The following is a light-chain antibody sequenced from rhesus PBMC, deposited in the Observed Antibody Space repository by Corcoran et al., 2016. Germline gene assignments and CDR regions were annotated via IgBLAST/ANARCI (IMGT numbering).Light chain of an antibody. V-gene: IGKV3-53*02. J-gene: IGKJ4*01. CDR1: QSVSSY. Sequence: QVILTQSPASLSLSPGERVTLSCRASQSVSSYLAWYQQKPGQAPKLLIYGASRRATGIPDRFSGSGSGTEFTLTISSLEAEDFGVYYCQKYSSPPLTFGGGTKVEVK. CDR2: GAS. CDR3: QKYSSPPLT.